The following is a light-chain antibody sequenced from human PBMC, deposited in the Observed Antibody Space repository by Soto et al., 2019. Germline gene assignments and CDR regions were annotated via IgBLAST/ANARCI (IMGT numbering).Light chain of an antibody. J-gene: IGLJ3*02. CDR3: SSYTSSSTLNWV. CDR1: SRDVGGYNY. CDR2: KVS. V-gene: IGLV2-14*01. Sequence: QSALTQPASVSGSPGQSITISCTGTSRDVGGYNYVSWYQKHPGKAPKLMIYKVSNRPSGVSNRFSCSKSGNTASLTISGLQAEDEADYYCSSYTSSSTLNWVFGGGTKVTVL.